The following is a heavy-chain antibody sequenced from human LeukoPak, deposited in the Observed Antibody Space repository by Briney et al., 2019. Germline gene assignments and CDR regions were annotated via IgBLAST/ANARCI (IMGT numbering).Heavy chain of an antibody. J-gene: IGHJ4*02. V-gene: IGHV3-30*18. CDR3: TKDRMSGYALATFSDY. CDR2: ISYDGSNK. D-gene: IGHD5-12*01. Sequence: GRSLRLSCAASGFTFSSYGMHWVRQAPGKGLEWVAVISYDGSNKYYADSVKGRFTISRDNSKNTLYLQMNSLRAEDTAVYYCTKDRMSGYALATFSDYWGQGTLVTVSS. CDR1: GFTFSSYG.